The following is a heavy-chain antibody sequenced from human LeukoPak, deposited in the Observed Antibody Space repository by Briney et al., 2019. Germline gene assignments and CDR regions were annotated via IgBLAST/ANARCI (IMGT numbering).Heavy chain of an antibody. CDR3: ARLRTYYYDSSGSVGDY. D-gene: IGHD3-22*01. J-gene: IGHJ4*02. Sequence: SETLSLTCAVYGGSFSGYYWSWIRQPPGKGLEWIGEINHSGSTNYNPSLKSRVTISADTSKNQFSLKLSSVTAADTAVYYCARLRTYYYDSSGSVGDYWGQGTLVTVSS. V-gene: IGHV4-34*01. CDR1: GGSFSGYY. CDR2: INHSGST.